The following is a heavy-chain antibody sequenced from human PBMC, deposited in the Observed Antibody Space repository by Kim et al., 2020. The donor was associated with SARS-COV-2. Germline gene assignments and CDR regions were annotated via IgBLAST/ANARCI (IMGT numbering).Heavy chain of an antibody. CDR3: ATSRDAIRGGRGDDY. V-gene: IGHV7-4-1*02. Sequence: ASVKVSCRASGYSSTTYAINWVRQAPGQGLEWMGWINPTTGNPTYAQGFTRRFVFSLDTSVRTAYLQISSLTTEDTAVYYCATSRDAIRGGRGDDYWGQGTLVTVSS. D-gene: IGHD3-16*01. J-gene: IGHJ4*01. CDR1: GYSSTTYA. CDR2: INPTTGNP.